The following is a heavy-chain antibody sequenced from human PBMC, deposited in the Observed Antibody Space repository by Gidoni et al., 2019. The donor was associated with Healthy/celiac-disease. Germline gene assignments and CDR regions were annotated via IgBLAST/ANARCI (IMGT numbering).Heavy chain of an antibody. CDR2: INAGNGNT. Sequence: QVQLVQSGAEVTKPGASVKVSCKASGYTFTSYAMHWVRQAPGHRLEWMGWINAGNGNTKYSQKFQGRVTITRDTSASTAYMELSSLRSEDTAVYYCARDEGLAAAGTIPTYPFDPWGQGTLVTVSS. D-gene: IGHD6-13*01. V-gene: IGHV1-3*01. CDR3: ARDEGLAAAGTIPTYPFDP. CDR1: GYTFTSYA. J-gene: IGHJ5*02.